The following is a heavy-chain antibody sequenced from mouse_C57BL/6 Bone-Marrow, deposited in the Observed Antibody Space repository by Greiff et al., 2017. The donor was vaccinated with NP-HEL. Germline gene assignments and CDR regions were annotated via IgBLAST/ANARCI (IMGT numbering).Heavy chain of an antibody. CDR1: GYAFSSYW. CDR2: IYPGDGDT. J-gene: IGHJ1*03. V-gene: IGHV1-80*01. D-gene: IGHD1-1*01. Sequence: VKLMESGAELVKPGASVKISCKASGYAFSSYWMNWVKQRPGKGLEWIGQIYPGDGDTNYNGKFKGKATLTADKSSSTAYMQLSSLTSEDSAVYFCALYGSRPGGVDVWGTGTTVTVSS. CDR3: ALYGSRPGGVDV.